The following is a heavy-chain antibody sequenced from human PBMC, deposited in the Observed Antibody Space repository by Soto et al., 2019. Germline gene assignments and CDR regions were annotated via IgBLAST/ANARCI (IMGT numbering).Heavy chain of an antibody. D-gene: IGHD6-6*01. CDR1: SGSISSSNW. V-gene: IGHV4-4*02. J-gene: IGHJ4*02. CDR2: IYHSGST. Sequence: SETLSLTCAVSSGSISSSNWWSWVRQPPGKGLEWIGEIYHSGSTNYNPSLKSRVTISVDKSKNQFSLKLSSVTAADTAVYYCASTKDPARPLARFDYSGQGTLVTVSS. CDR3: ASTKDPARPLARFDY.